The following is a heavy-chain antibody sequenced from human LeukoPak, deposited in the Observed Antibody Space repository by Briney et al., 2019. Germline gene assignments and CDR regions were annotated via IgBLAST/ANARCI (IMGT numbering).Heavy chain of an antibody. CDR2: IWYDGSNK. Sequence: PGGSLRLSCAASGFTFSNYGMHWVRQAPGKGLEWVAVIWYDGSNKYYADSVKGRFTISRDNSKNTLYLQMNSLRAEDTAVYYCAKVDTALVFDYWGQGTLVTVSS. D-gene: IGHD5-18*01. CDR1: GFTFSNYG. V-gene: IGHV3-33*06. J-gene: IGHJ4*02. CDR3: AKVDTALVFDY.